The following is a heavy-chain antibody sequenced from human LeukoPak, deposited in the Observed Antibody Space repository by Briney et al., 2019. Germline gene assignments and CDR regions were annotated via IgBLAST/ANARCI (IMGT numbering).Heavy chain of an antibody. D-gene: IGHD2-2*01. CDR3: ARDKDYAPSNTFDI. CDR1: GYTFTGYY. CDR2: INPNSGGT. V-gene: IGHV1-2*02. Sequence: ASVEVSCKASGYTFTGYYMHWVRQAPGQGLEWMGWINPNSGGTNYAQKFQGRVTMTRDTSISTAYMELSRLRSDDTAIFYCARDKDYAPSNTFDIWGQGTMVTVSS. J-gene: IGHJ3*02.